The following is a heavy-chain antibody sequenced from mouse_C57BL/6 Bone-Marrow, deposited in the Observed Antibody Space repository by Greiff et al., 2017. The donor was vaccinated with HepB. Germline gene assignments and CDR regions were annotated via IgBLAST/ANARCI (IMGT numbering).Heavy chain of an antibody. J-gene: IGHJ4*01. V-gene: IGHV1-9*01. CDR2: ILPGSGST. Sequence: VQLQQSGAELMKPGASVKLSCKATGYTFTGYWIEWVKQRPGHGLEWIGEILPGSGSTNYNEKFKGKATFTADTSSNTAYMQLRSLTTEDSAIYYCARCLLWLRRRFYAMDYWGQGTSVTVSS. CDR1: GYTFTGYW. CDR3: ARCLLWLRRRFYAMDY. D-gene: IGHD2-2*01.